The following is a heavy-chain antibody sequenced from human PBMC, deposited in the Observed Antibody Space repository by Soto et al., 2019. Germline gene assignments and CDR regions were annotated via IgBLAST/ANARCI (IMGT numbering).Heavy chain of an antibody. J-gene: IGHJ5*02. CDR1: GFTFSSYG. V-gene: IGHV3-30*18. CDR3: AKDWLQVTTMVRGVP. D-gene: IGHD3-10*01. CDR2: ISYDGSNK. Sequence: GGSLRLSCAASGFTFSSYGMHWVRQAPGKGLEWVAVISYDGSNKYYADSVKGRFTISRDNSKNTMYLQMNSLRVEDTAVYYCAKDWLQVTTMVRGVPWGQGTLVTVSS.